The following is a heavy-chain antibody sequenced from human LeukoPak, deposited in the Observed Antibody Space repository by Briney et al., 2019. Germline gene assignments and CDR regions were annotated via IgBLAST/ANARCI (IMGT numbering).Heavy chain of an antibody. D-gene: IGHD6-19*01. CDR2: IDNDGST. J-gene: IGHJ4*02. CDR1: GFSFNNYW. Sequence: AGGSLRLSCAASGFSFNNYWMHWVRQAPGKGLEWVSRIDNDGSTRYADSVKGRFTISRDNAKNTLYLQMNSLRADDTAVYYCVDSSGWPGYWGQGSLVTVSS. CDR3: VDSSGWPGY. V-gene: IGHV3-74*01.